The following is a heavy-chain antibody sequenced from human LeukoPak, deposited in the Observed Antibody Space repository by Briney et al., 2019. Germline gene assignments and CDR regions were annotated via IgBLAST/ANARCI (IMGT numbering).Heavy chain of an antibody. CDR2: INSDGSST. V-gene: IGHV3-74*03. D-gene: IGHD5-12*01. J-gene: IGHJ4*01. CDR3: ATASRGYIGYDPLSHFDY. CDR1: GFTFSSYW. Sequence: GGSLRLSCAASGFTFSSYWMHWVRQAPGKGLVWVSRINSDGSSTMYADSVKGRFTISRDNAKNTLYLQMNSLRAEDTAVYYCATASRGYIGYDPLSHFDYWGQEPWSPSPQ.